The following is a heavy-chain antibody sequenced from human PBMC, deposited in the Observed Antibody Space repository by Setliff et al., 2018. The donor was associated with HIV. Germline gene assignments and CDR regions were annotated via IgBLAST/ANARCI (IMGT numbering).Heavy chain of an antibody. Sequence: LSLTCTVSGGSISSSSYYWGWIRQPPGKGLEWIGSIYYSGSTFYNPSLKSRVSISLDMSKNLFSLNLTSVTAADTAVYYCARSSTPDTRGYSYAVYDYWGQGTLVTVSS. V-gene: IGHV4-39*07. CDR1: GGSISSSSYY. CDR3: ARSSTPDTRGYSYAVYDY. D-gene: IGHD5-18*01. CDR2: IYYSGST. J-gene: IGHJ4*02.